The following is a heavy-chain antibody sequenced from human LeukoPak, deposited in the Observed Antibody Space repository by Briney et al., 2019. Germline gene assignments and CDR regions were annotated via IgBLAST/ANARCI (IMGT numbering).Heavy chain of an antibody. CDR3: AKDTYYDFWSGPWGGFDP. CDR2: ISYDGSNK. V-gene: IGHV3-30*04. J-gene: IGHJ5*02. D-gene: IGHD3-3*01. Sequence: GRSLRLSCAASGFTFSSYAMHWVRQAPGKGLEWVAVISYDGSNKYYADSVKGRFTISRDNSKNTLYLQMNSLRAEDTAVYYCAKDTYYDFWSGPWGGFDPWGQGTLVTVSS. CDR1: GFTFSSYA.